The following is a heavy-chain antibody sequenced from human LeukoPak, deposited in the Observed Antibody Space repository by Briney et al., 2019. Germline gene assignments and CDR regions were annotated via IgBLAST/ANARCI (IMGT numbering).Heavy chain of an antibody. CDR1: GGTFSSYA. J-gene: IGHJ4*02. CDR3: ARDWDDSSSD. D-gene: IGHD3-22*01. Sequence: GASVKVSCKAPGGTFSSYAISWVRQAPGQGLEWMGGIIPIFGTANYAQKFQGRVTITADESTSTAYVELSSLRSEDTAVYYCARDWDDSSSDWGQGTPVTVSS. V-gene: IGHV1-69*01. CDR2: IIPIFGTA.